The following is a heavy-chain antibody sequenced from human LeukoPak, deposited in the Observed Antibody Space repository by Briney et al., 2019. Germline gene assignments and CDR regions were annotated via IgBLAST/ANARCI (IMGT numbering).Heavy chain of an antibody. CDR3: ARERVLLWFGESEYYYYYYGKDV. J-gene: IGHJ6*02. Sequence: SETLSLTCTVSGGSISSYYWSWIRQPPGKGLEWIGYIYYSGSTNYNPSLKSRVTISVDTSKNQCSLKLSSVTAADTAVYYCARERVLLWFGESEYYYYYYGKDVWGQGTTVTVSS. CDR2: IYYSGST. CDR1: GGSISSYY. V-gene: IGHV4-59*12. D-gene: IGHD3-10*01.